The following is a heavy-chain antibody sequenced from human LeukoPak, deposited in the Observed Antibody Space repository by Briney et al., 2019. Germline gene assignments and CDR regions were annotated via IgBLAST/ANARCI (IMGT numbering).Heavy chain of an antibody. V-gene: IGHV3-21*04. CDR2: ITSSSAYI. CDR3: GSTVREGEDQ. J-gene: IGHJ4*02. D-gene: IGHD3-10*01. CDR1: GLIFSNYA. Sequence: GGSLRLSCAASGLIFSNYAMNWVRQATGKGLEWVSSITSSSAYIYYADSVKGRFTISRDNAKNSLYLQMNSLRAADTAVYYCGSTVREGEDQWGQGTLVTVSS.